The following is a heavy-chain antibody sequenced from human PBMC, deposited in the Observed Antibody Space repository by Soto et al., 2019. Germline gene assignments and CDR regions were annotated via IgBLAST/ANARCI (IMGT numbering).Heavy chain of an antibody. CDR3: AKGFVSYYYFDY. D-gene: IGHD1-26*01. V-gene: IGHV3-23*01. Sequence: GGSLRLSCEASGFTFTSYAMSWVRQAPEKGLEWVSGLSGSGDSTFYADSVKGRFTISRDNSKSTLFLQMNSLRAEDSAVYYCAKGFVSYYYFDYGGQGSLVTVSS. J-gene: IGHJ4*02. CDR1: GFTFTSYA. CDR2: LSGSGDST.